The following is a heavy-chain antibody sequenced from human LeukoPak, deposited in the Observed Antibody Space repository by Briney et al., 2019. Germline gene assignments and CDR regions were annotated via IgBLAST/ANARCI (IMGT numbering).Heavy chain of an antibody. CDR1: GGSISGSSYY. CDR3: AREYSSSSPIDY. CDR2: IYYSGST. Sequence: PSETLSLTCTVSGGSISGSSYYWGWIRQPPGKGLEWIGSIYYSGSTYYNPSLKSRVTISVDTSKNQFSLKLNSVTATDTAVYYCAREYSSSSPIDYWGQGTLVTVSS. J-gene: IGHJ4*02. V-gene: IGHV4-39*02. D-gene: IGHD6-6*01.